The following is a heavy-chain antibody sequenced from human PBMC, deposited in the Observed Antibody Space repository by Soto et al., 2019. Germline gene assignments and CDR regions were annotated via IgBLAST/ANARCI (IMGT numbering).Heavy chain of an antibody. CDR3: VYYCAKSNYGGDDYFQYGLDV. CDR1: GYRFTVYG. V-gene: IGHV1-2*02. J-gene: IGHJ6*02. D-gene: IGHD2-21*02. CDR2: INPKSGAT. Sequence: GASVKVSCKASGYRFTVYGLHWVLQSACQWLHGMGWINPKSGATDYAQKFQGRVTMTREMSTNTAYLELSGLRSDDTADDTAVYYCAKSNYGGDDYFQYGLDVWGQGTTVTVSS.